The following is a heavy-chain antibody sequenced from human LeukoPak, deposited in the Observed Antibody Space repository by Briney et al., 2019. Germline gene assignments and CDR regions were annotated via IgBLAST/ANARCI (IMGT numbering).Heavy chain of an antibody. CDR3: ATYSGYDPHHYFDY. J-gene: IGHJ4*02. Sequence: PGGSLRLSCAASGFTFSSYSMNWVRQAPGKGLEWVSSISSSSSYIYYADSVKGRFTISIDNAKNSLYLQMNSLRAEDTAVYYCATYSGYDPHHYFDYWGQGTLVTVSS. CDR2: ISSSSSYI. V-gene: IGHV3-21*01. CDR1: GFTFSSYS. D-gene: IGHD5-12*01.